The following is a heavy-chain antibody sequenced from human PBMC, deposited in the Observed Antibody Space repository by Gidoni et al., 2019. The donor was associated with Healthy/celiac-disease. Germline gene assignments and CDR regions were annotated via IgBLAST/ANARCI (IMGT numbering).Heavy chain of an antibody. CDR1: GFTFSSYA. V-gene: IGHV3-23*01. J-gene: IGHJ4*02. CDR3: AKVPRSWLSTLLPGY. D-gene: IGHD3-22*01. CDR2: ISGSGGST. Sequence: EVQLLESGGGLVQPGGSLRLSCAASGFTFSSYAMSCARQAPGKGLAWFSAISGSGGSTYYADSVKGRFTISRDNSKNTLYLQMNSLRAEDTAVYYCAKVPRSWLSTLLPGYWGQGTLVTVSS.